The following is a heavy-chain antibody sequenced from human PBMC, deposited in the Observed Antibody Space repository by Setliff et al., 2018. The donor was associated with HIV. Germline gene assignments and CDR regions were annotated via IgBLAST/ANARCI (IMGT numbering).Heavy chain of an antibody. D-gene: IGHD6-19*01. V-gene: IGHV4-59*11. J-gene: IGHJ6*03. CDR3: ARVPSSGWYGGHHYMDV. Sequence: SETLSLTCTVSGASISSHYWTWIRQPPGKGLEWIGNIHYTGSTNYNPSLKSRVTISGDSSKKQFSLVLSSVTAADTAVYYCARVPSSGWYGGHHYMDVWGKGATVTVTS. CDR1: GASISSHY. CDR2: IHYTGST.